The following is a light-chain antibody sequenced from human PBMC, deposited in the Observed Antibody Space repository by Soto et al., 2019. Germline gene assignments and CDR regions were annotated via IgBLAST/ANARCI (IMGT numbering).Light chain of an antibody. CDR3: QQSSTTPWT. J-gene: IGKJ1*01. Sequence: ASQYIGDFLNWYQQTPGKAPKLLIFGASNLHIGVPSRFSGSGSGTEFTLTINNLQREDFATYYCQQSSTTPWTFGQGTKVDIK. CDR2: GAS. CDR1: QYIGDF. V-gene: IGKV1-39*01.